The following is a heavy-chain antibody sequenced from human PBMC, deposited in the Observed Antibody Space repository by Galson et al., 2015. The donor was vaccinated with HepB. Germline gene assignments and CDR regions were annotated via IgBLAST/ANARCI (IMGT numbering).Heavy chain of an antibody. CDR2: ISVSGGTT. J-gene: IGHJ6*02. D-gene: IGHD4/OR15-4a*01. CDR1: GFTFSTYV. V-gene: IGHV3-23*01. Sequence: SLRLSCAASGFTFSTYVMAWVRQAPGKGLEWVSGISVSGGTTTYADSVKGRFTISRDNSRNTLFLQMNSLRAEDTALYYCATMPTKSGAYYYDLDVWGQGTTVTVSS. CDR3: ATMPTKSGAYYYDLDV.